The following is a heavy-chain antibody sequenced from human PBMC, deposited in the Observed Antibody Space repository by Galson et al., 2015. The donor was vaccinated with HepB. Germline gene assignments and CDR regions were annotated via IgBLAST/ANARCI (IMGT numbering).Heavy chain of an antibody. D-gene: IGHD5/OR15-5a*01. J-gene: IGHJ4*02. V-gene: IGHV1-24*01. CDR3: ATQEVVSGDIYFDY. CDR2: FDPEDGET. Sequence: SVKVSCKASGYTFTSYGISWVRQAPGKGLEWMGGFDPEDGETIYAQKFQGRVTMTEDTSTDTAYMELSSLRSEDTAVYYCATQEVVSGDIYFDYWGQGQWSPSLQ. CDR1: GYTFTSYG.